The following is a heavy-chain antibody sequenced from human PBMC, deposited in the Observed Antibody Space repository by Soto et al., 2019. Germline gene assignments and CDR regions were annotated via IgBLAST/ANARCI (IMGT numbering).Heavy chain of an antibody. CDR3: AKDYGPLSIAAPFDY. D-gene: IGHD2-15*01. CDR2: ISWNSGSI. V-gene: IGHV3-9*01. Sequence: PGGSLRLSCAASGFTFDDYAMHWVRQAPGKGLEWVSGISWNSGSIGYADSVKGRFTISRDNAKNSLYLQMNSLRAEDTALYYCAKDYGPLSIAAPFDYWGQGTLVTVSS. J-gene: IGHJ4*02. CDR1: GFTFDDYA.